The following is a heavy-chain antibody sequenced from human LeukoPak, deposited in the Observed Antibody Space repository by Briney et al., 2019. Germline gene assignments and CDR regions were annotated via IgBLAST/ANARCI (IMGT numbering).Heavy chain of an antibody. J-gene: IGHJ4*02. D-gene: IGHD6-19*01. CDR1: GFSFSSNC. Sequence: PGGSLRLSCAASGFSFSSNCMHWLRHAPGKGLVLVSRINSDGSNTEYADSVKGRFTISRDNAKNTLYLQMNSLRAEDRAVYYCARDQSAVAGRLDCFDYWGQGTLVTVSS. V-gene: IGHV3-74*03. CDR3: ARDQSAVAGRLDCFDY. CDR2: INSDGSNT.